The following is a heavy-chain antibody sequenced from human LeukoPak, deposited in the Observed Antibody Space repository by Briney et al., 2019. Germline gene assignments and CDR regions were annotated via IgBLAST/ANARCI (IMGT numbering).Heavy chain of an antibody. J-gene: IGHJ4*02. CDR1: GFIFSSYG. Sequence: GRSLRLSCAASGFIFSSYGMHWVRQAPGKGLEWVAVTWYDGSNKYYADAVKGRFTISRDNSKNTLYLQMNSLRAEDTAVYFCARDHGDYSGKDYWGQGTLVTV. V-gene: IGHV3-33*01. CDR3: ARDHGDYSGKDY. CDR2: TWYDGSNK. D-gene: IGHD4-17*01.